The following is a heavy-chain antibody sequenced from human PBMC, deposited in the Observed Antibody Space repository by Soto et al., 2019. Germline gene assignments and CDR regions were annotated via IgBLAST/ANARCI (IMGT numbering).Heavy chain of an antibody. V-gene: IGHV3-20*01. Sequence: GGSLRLSCAASGFTFDDYGMSWVRQAPGKGLEWVSGINWNGGSTGYADSVKGRFSISRDNAKNSLYLQMNSLRAEDTALYHCARCSLVFGVVEYYYYMDVWGKGTTVTVSS. D-gene: IGHD3-3*01. CDR3: ARCSLVFGVVEYYYYMDV. J-gene: IGHJ6*03. CDR1: GFTFDDYG. CDR2: INWNGGST.